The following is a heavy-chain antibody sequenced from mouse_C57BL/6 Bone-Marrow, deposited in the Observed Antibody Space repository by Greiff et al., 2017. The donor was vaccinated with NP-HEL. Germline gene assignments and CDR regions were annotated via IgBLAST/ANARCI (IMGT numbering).Heavy chain of an antibody. V-gene: IGHV1-80*01. J-gene: IGHJ2*01. Sequence: VKLMESGAELVKPGASVKISCKASGYAFSSYWMNWVKQRPGKGLEWIGQIYPGDGDTNYNGKFKGKATLTADKSSSTAYMQLSSLTSEDSAVYFCARLRGVLRSFDYWGQGTTLTVSS. D-gene: IGHD1-1*01. CDR3: ARLRGVLRSFDY. CDR1: GYAFSSYW. CDR2: IYPGDGDT.